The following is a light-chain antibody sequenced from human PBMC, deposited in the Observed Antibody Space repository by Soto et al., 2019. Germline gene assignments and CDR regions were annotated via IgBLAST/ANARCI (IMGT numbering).Light chain of an antibody. CDR3: YQHEKSPRT. V-gene: IGKV3-20*01. CDR1: QSVDSHY. J-gene: IGKJ2*01. CDR2: AAS. Sequence: EIVLTQSPGTLSLSPGDRATLSCRASQSVDSHYLAWYHQRPGQAPRLLISAASRRASGIPDRFRGSGSGTDVTLIISTLETQELGIYEWYQHEKSPRTFGQGTKLEIK.